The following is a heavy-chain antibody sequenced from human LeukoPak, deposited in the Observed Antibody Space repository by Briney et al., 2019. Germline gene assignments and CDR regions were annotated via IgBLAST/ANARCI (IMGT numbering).Heavy chain of an antibody. Sequence: ASVKVSCKASGYTFTSYDINWVRQATGQGLEWMGWMNPNSGNTGYAQKFQGRVTMTRNTSISIAYMELSSLRSEDTAVYYCARGLQYYDILTGYSGYYYMDVWGKGTTVTVSS. CDR1: GYTFTSYD. CDR2: MNPNSGNT. D-gene: IGHD3-9*01. V-gene: IGHV1-8*01. CDR3: ARGLQYYDILTGYSGYYYMDV. J-gene: IGHJ6*03.